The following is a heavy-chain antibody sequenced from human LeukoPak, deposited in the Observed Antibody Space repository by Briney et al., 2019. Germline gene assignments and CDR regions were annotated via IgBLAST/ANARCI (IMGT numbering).Heavy chain of an antibody. CDR1: GGSFGRYY. CDR2: IDHRGDT. D-gene: IGHD1-26*01. V-gene: IGHV4-34*01. J-gene: IGHJ4*03. CDR3: VRGATFSETGYFDF. Sequence: PSETLSLTCAVYGGSFGRYYWSWIRQSPGKGLEWIAEIDHRGDTNYNPSVKSRVTISVDTSKSQFSLKVRSLSAADTAVYYCVRGATFSETGYFDFWGQGILVTVSS.